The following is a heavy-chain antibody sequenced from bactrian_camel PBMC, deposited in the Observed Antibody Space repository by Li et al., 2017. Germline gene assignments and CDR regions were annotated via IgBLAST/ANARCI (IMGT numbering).Heavy chain of an antibody. V-gene: IGHV3-2*01. J-gene: IGHJ6*01. CDR1: GATGSTYS. D-gene: IGHD6*01. CDR3: ATWDGSWSVFGY. Sequence: HVQLVESGGGTVQTGESLRLSCAASGATGSTYSMSWFRQAPGKGLEWVSSVRSDRSKIYYSDSVKGRFTISADNAKNTVYLQMNSLKSEDTALYYCATWDGSWSVFGYWGQGTQVTVS. CDR2: VRSDRSKI.